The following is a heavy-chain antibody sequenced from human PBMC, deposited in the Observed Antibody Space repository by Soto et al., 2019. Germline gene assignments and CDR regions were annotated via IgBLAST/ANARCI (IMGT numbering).Heavy chain of an antibody. V-gene: IGHV3-23*01. CDR3: AKDITFDSSAYNS. J-gene: IGHJ4*02. CDR1: GFTFSSYG. CDR2: MSGDGTTT. Sequence: GGSLRLSCTASGFTFSSYGMSWVRQAPGMGLEWVSSMSGDGTTTYYIDSVKGRFTISRDNSRNTLSLQMNSLRTEDTAVYYCAKDITFDSSAYNSWGQGILVTVSS. D-gene: IGHD3-22*01.